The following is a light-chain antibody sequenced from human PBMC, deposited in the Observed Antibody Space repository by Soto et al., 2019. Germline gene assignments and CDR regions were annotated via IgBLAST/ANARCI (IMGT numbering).Light chain of an antibody. V-gene: IGLV2-14*01. J-gene: IGLJ1*01. Sequence: QSALRHPASVSWSPGDSITISCTGTSSDVGGYNYVSWYQQHPGKAPKLMIYEVSNRPSGVSNRFSGSKSGNTASLTISGLQAEDEADYYCSSYTSSSTLDVFGTGTKVTVL. CDR3: SSYTSSSTLDV. CDR1: SSDVGGYNY. CDR2: EVS.